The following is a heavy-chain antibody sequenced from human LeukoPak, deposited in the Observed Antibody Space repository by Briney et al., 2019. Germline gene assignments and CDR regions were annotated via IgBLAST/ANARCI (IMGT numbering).Heavy chain of an antibody. CDR1: GFTFSSHV. Sequence: GRSLRLSCAASGFTFSSHVFHWVRQAPGKGLEWVSAISGSGGSTYYAESVKGRFTISRDNSKNTLYLQMNSLRAEDTAVYYCALPTRGLRGAFDIWGQGTMVTVSS. CDR3: ALPTRGLRGAFDI. V-gene: IGHV3-23*01. J-gene: IGHJ3*02. CDR2: ISGSGGST. D-gene: IGHD5-12*01.